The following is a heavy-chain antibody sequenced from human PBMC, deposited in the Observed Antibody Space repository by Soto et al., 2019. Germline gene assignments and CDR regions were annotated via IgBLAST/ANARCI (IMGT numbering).Heavy chain of an antibody. D-gene: IGHD3-3*01. CDR2: ISGSGGTT. Sequence: GGSLRLSCAASGFTFSSYSMSWVRQAPGKGLDWVSGISGSGGTTYYADSVKGRFTISRDNPKNTVFVQMNSLRPEDTAIYYCAKERNDFWSGTTGGFDHWGQGLLVTVSS. J-gene: IGHJ4*02. CDR3: AKERNDFWSGTTGGFDH. CDR1: GFTFSSYS. V-gene: IGHV3-23*01.